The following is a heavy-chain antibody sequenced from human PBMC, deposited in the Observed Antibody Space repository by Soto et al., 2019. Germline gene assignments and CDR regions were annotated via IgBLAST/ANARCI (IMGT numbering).Heavy chain of an antibody. J-gene: IGHJ5*02. CDR1: GFTFSSYA. CDR2: ISGSGGST. Sequence: PGGSLRLSCAASGFTFSSYAMSWVRQAPGKGLEWVSAISGSGGSTYYADSVKGRFTISRDNSKNTLYLQMNSLRAEDTAVYYCAKGYTMVRGALCGFDPWGQGTLVTVSS. V-gene: IGHV3-23*01. D-gene: IGHD3-10*01. CDR3: AKGYTMVRGALCGFDP.